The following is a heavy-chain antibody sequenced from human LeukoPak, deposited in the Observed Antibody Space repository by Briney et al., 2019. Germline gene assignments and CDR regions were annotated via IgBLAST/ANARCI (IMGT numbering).Heavy chain of an antibody. V-gene: IGHV4-28*01. CDR3: ATKGDGYYAFDI. CDR1: AYSISSSNW. CDR2: IHTSGRT. J-gene: IGHJ3*02. D-gene: IGHD5-24*01. Sequence: SETLSLTCAVSAYSISSSNWWGWIRQPPGKGLEWIGYIHTSGRTYYNPSLKSRVTMSVDTSKSQFSLNLSSVTAVDTAVYYCATKGDGYYAFDIWGRGTMVTVSS.